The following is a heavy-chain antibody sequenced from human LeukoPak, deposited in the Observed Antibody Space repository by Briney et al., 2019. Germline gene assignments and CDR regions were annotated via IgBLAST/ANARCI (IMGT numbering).Heavy chain of an antibody. J-gene: IGHJ5*02. V-gene: IGHV1-69*13. D-gene: IGHD6-6*01. CDR3: AGYVHHYSSSYNWFDP. Sequence: ASVKVSCKASGGTFSSYAISWVRQAPGQGLEWMGGIIPIFGTANYAQKFQGRVTITADESTSTAYMELSSLRSEDTAVYYCAGYVHHYSSSYNWFDPWGQGTLVTVSS. CDR1: GGTFSSYA. CDR2: IIPIFGTA.